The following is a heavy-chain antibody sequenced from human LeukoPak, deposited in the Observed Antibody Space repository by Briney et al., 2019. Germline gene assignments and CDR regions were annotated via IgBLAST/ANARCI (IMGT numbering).Heavy chain of an antibody. Sequence: GGSLRLSCAASGFTFSNAWMSWVRQAPGKGLEWVGRIKSKTDGGTTDYAAPVKGRFTISRDDSKNTLYLQMNSLKTEDTAVYYCTTFSYDILSDFDYWGQGTLVTVSS. D-gene: IGHD3-9*01. CDR2: IKSKTDGGTT. J-gene: IGHJ4*02. CDR3: TTFSYDILSDFDY. V-gene: IGHV3-15*01. CDR1: GFTFSNAW.